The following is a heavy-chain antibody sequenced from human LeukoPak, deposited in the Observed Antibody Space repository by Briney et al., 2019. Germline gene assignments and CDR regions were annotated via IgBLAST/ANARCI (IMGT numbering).Heavy chain of an antibody. Sequence: ASVKVSCKASGGTFSSYAISWVRQAPGQGLEWMGGIIPIFGTANYAQKFQGRVTITADKSTSTAYMELSSLRSEDTVVYYCARDPRDILTGRNWFDPWGQGTLVTVSS. CDR2: IIPIFGTA. J-gene: IGHJ5*02. CDR1: GGTFSSYA. CDR3: ARDPRDILTGRNWFDP. V-gene: IGHV1-69*06. D-gene: IGHD3-9*01.